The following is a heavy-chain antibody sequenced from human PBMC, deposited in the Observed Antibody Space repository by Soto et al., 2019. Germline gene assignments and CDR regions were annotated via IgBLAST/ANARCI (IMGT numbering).Heavy chain of an antibody. CDR2: INGGGGTM. D-gene: IGHD1-26*01. J-gene: IGHJ4*02. CDR3: ARDKSGTYSIDY. V-gene: IGHV3-48*04. CDR1: GFTFNRYT. Sequence: EVQLVESGGGLVQSGGSLRLTCAASGFTFNRYTMNWVRQAPGKGLEWLSYINGGGGTMFYADSVKGRVTISRDNAKNSVFLQMGSLRAEDRAVYYCARDKSGTYSIDYWGQGILVTVFS.